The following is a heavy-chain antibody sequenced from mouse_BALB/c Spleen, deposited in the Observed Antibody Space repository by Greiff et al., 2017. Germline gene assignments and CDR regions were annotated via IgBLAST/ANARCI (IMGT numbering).Heavy chain of an antibody. V-gene: IGHV14-3*02. CDR2: IDPANGNT. CDR3: ARSPYYYGSSYGY. CDR1: GFNIKDTY. D-gene: IGHD1-1*01. J-gene: IGHJ2*01. Sequence: VQLKESGAELVKPGASVKLSCTASGFNIKDTYMHWVKQRPEQGLEWIGRIDPANGNTKYDPKFQGKATITADTSSNTAYLQLSSLTSEDTAVYYCARSPYYYGSSYGYWGQGTTLTVSS.